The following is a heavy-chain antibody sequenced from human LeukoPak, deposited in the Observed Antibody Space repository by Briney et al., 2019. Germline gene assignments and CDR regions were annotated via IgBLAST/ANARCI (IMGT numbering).Heavy chain of an antibody. Sequence: GASVKVSCKASGYTFTSYAMHWVRQAPGQRLEWMGWINAGNGNTKYSQKFQGRVTITRDTSASTAYMELSSLRSEDTAVYYCARGTITMPQYFMYWGQGTLVTVSS. D-gene: IGHD3-10*01. J-gene: IGHJ4*02. CDR1: GYTFTSYA. CDR3: ARGTITMPQYFMY. V-gene: IGHV1-3*01. CDR2: INAGNGNT.